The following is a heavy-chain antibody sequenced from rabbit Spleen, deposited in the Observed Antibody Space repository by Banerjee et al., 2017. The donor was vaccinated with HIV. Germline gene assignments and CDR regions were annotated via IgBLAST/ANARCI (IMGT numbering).Heavy chain of an antibody. V-gene: IGHV1S40*01. Sequence: ESGGDLVKPGASLTLTCTASGVSFSISSYMCWVRQAPGKGLEWIACIYAGGSEFTYHASWAKGRFTISKTASTTVTLQMSSLTAADTAIYFCVRDRSSGVYNAFDLWGQGTLVTVS. J-gene: IGHJ4*01. CDR1: GVSFSISSY. D-gene: IGHD1-1*01. CDR3: VRDRSSGVYNAFDL. CDR2: IYAGGSEFT.